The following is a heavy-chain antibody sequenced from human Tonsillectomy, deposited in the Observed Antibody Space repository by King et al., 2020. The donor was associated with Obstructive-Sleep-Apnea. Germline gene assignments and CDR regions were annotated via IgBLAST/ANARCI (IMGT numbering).Heavy chain of an antibody. Sequence: QLQESGTGLVKPSETLSLTCIVSGGSISSSSYYWGWIRQPPGKGLEWIGSIHYSGSPYYNPSLKSRVTISVDTSKNQFYLRLTSVTAADTAVYYCARHVGAVSGPGDYWGQGTLVTVSS. J-gene: IGHJ4*02. CDR2: IHYSGSP. CDR3: ARHVGAVSGPGDY. V-gene: IGHV4-39*01. D-gene: IGHD6-19*01. CDR1: GGSISSSSYY.